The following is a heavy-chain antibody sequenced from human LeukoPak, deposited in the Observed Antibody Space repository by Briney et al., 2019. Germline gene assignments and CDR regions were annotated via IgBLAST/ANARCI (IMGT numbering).Heavy chain of an antibody. CDR3: ARLFPGALNWLDP. D-gene: IGHD4/OR15-4a*01. V-gene: IGHV5-51*01. Sequence: GESLKISCKGSGYRFTSYWIGWVRQLPGKGLEGMGIIYPDDSDTKYSPSFQGQVTISADKSISTAYLQWSSLKASDTAMYYCARLFPGALNWLDPWGQGTLVTVSS. CDR1: GYRFTSYW. CDR2: IYPDDSDT. J-gene: IGHJ5*02.